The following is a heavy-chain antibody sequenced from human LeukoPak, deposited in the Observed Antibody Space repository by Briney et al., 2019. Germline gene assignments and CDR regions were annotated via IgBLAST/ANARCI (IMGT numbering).Heavy chain of an antibody. J-gene: IGHJ4*02. D-gene: IGHD1-20*01. CDR2: IYYSGST. CDR1: GGSISSSSYY. CDR3: ARITGTAGLDY. Sequence: SETLSLTCTVSGGSISSSSYYWGWIRQPPGKGLEWIGSIYYSGSTYYNPSLKSRVTISVDTSKNQFSLKLSSVTAADTAVYYCARITGTAGLDYWGQGTLVTVSS. V-gene: IGHV4-39*01.